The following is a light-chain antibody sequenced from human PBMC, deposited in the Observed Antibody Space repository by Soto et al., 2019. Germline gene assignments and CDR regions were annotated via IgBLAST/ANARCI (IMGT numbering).Light chain of an antibody. V-gene: IGKV1-39*01. CDR3: QQSHGIPYT. CDR2: AAS. J-gene: IGKJ2*01. Sequence: DIQMTQSPSSLSASVGDRVTITCRASQTISTYLNWYQQKPGKAPKLLIYAASSLQSGVPSRFSGSGSGTDFTITISSLQHEDFAIYYCQQSHGIPYTFGEGTKLEIK. CDR1: QTISTY.